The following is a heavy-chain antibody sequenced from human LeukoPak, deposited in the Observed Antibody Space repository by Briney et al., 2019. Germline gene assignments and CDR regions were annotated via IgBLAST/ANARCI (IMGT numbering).Heavy chain of an antibody. J-gene: IGHJ5*02. V-gene: IGHV4-39*01. CDR1: GGSISSSSCY. CDR2: IYYSGST. Sequence: SETLSLTCTVSGGSISSSSCYWGWIRQPPGKGLEWIGSIYYSGSTYYNPSLKSRVTISVDTSKNQFSLKLSSVTAADTAVYYCARRGGLNWFDPWGQGTLVTVSS. CDR3: ARRGGLNWFDP. D-gene: IGHD1-26*01.